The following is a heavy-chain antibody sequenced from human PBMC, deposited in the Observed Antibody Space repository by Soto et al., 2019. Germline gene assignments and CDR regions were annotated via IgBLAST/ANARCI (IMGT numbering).Heavy chain of an antibody. Sequence: QVQLVQSGAEVMQPGASVKLSCEASGFTFTSYAFSWVRQAPGQGLEWMGWVSAYNGNTNYAQKLQGRVTMTTDTYATTVYVELRSLRYDDTAVYFCARHYSGGWHLDVFDFWGQGTMVIVSS. D-gene: IGHD2-21*01. V-gene: IGHV1-18*04. CDR3: ARHYSGGWHLDVFDF. CDR1: GFTFTSYA. CDR2: VSAYNGNT. J-gene: IGHJ3*01.